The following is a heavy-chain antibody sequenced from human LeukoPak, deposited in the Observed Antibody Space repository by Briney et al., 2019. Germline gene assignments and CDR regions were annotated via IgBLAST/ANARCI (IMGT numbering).Heavy chain of an antibody. D-gene: IGHD3-22*01. CDR1: GGTFSSYA. CDR3: ARDRPDYYDSSGYPYYFDY. Sequence: APVKVSCKASGGTFSSYAISWVRQAPGQGLEWMGGVIPIFGTANYAQKFQGRVTITADESTSTAYMELSGLRSEDTAVYYCARDRPDYYDSSGYPYYFDYWGQGTLVTVSS. CDR2: VIPIFGTA. J-gene: IGHJ4*02. V-gene: IGHV1-69*13.